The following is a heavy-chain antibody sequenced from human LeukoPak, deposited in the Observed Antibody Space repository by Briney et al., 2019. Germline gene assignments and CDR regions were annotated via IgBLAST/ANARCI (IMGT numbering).Heavy chain of an antibody. D-gene: IGHD3-10*01. CDR1: GDSISSYY. J-gene: IGHJ6*02. CDR3: ARVLSGMDV. V-gene: IGHV4-4*09. Sequence: SETLSLTCTVSGDSISSYYWSWIRQPPGKGLEWIGYIYTSGGTNYIPSLKGRVTISVDTSKNQFSLKLSSVTAADTAVYYCARVLSGMDVWGQGTTVTVSS. CDR2: IYTSGGT.